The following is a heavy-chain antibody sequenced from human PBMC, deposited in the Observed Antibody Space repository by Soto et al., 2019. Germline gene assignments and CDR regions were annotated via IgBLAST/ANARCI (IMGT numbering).Heavy chain of an antibody. CDR1: RLPFNSYG. CDR3: AKPSPSWYFDY. J-gene: IGHJ4*02. Sequence: GGSMKLCCAASRLPFNSYGMHWVRQAPGKGLEWVAVISYDGSNKYYADSVKGRFTISRDNSKNTLYLQMNSLRAEDTAVYYSAKPSPSWYFDYWGQGTLVTVSS. CDR2: ISYDGSNK. D-gene: IGHD6-13*01. V-gene: IGHV3-30*18.